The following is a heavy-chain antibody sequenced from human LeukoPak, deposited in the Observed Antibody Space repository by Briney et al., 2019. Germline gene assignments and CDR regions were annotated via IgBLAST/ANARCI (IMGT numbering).Heavy chain of an antibody. CDR3: ARVPVSGPGARFDY. CDR2: INPSDGST. D-gene: IGHD4-11*01. CDR1: GYTFTSYF. V-gene: IGHV1-46*04. J-gene: IGHJ4*02. Sequence: ASVKVSCKASGYTFTSYFMHWVRQAPGQGLEWMGMINPSDGSTTHAQKLQGRVTMTRDTSTSTDYMELGSLRSEDTAVYYCARVPVSGPGARFDYWGQGTLVTVSS.